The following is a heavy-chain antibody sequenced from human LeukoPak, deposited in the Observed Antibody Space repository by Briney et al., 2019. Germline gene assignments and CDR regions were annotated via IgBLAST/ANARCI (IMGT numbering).Heavy chain of an antibody. Sequence: ASVKVSCKASGYTFTGYYMHWVRQAPGQGLEWMGWINPNSGGTNYAQKFQGRVTMTRDTSISTAYMELSRLRSDDTAVYYCARMGSGRYYDFWSGYYLSPQYYYYMDVWGKGTTVTVSS. CDR3: ARMGSGRYYDFWSGYYLSPQYYYYMDV. CDR1: GYTFTGYY. D-gene: IGHD3-3*01. J-gene: IGHJ6*03. CDR2: INPNSGGT. V-gene: IGHV1-2*02.